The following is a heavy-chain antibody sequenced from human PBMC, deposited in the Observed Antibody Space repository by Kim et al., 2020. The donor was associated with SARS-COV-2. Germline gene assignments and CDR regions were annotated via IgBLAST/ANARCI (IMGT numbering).Heavy chain of an antibody. Sequence: GGSLRLSCSASGFTFSSYAMHWVLQAPGKGLEYVSAISRYGGTTYNADSVKGRFTISRDNSKNTLYLQMSSLRAEDTAVYYCVKSIYCSSTSCYDYFDYWGQGTLVTVSS. V-gene: IGHV3-64D*09. CDR3: VKSIYCSSTSCYDYFDY. CDR1: GFTFSSYA. D-gene: IGHD2-2*01. J-gene: IGHJ4*02. CDR2: ISRYGGTT.